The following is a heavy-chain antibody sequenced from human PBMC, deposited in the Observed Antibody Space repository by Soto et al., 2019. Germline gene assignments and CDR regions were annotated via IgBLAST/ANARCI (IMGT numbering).Heavy chain of an antibody. CDR1: GGSISSYY. Sequence: SETLSLTCTVSGGSISSYYWSWIRQPPGKGLEWIGYIYYSGSTNYNPSLKSRVTISVDTSKNQFSLKLSSVTAADTAVYYCARSDYDYIWGSPRYYFDYWGQGTLVTVSS. CDR2: IYYSGST. D-gene: IGHD3-16*01. CDR3: ARSDYDYIWGSPRYYFDY. J-gene: IGHJ4*02. V-gene: IGHV4-59*01.